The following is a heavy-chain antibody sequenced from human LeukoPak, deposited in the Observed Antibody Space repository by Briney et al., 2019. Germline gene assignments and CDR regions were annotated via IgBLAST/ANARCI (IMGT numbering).Heavy chain of an antibody. Sequence: ASVKVSCKASGHTFTNYGISWVRQAPGQGLEWMGWISTYNGNINYAQKLQGRVTMTTDTSTSTAYMELRSLRSDDTAVYYCARVVVKRPFDYWGQGTLVTVSS. CDR1: GHTFTNYG. D-gene: IGHD3-22*01. V-gene: IGHV1-18*01. J-gene: IGHJ4*02. CDR2: ISTYNGNI. CDR3: ARVVVKRPFDY.